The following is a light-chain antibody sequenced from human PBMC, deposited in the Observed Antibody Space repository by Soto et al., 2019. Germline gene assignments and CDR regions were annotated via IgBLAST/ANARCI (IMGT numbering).Light chain of an antibody. CDR1: QSISSW. J-gene: IGKJ1*01. CDR3: QQYNTYWT. Sequence: DIQMTQSPSSLSASVGDRVTITCRASQSISSWLAWYQQKPGKAPKLLIYDASNLESGVSSRFSGSGSGTEFTLTISSLQPDDFATYYCQQYNTYWTFGRGTKV. CDR2: DAS. V-gene: IGKV1-5*01.